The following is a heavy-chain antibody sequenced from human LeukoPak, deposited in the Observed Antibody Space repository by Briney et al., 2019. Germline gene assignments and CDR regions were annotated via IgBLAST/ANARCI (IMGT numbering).Heavy chain of an antibody. CDR2: IRYDGSNK. Sequence: GGSLRLSCAASGFTFSSYGMHWVRQAPGKELEWVAFIRYDGSNKYYADSVKGRFTISRDNSKNTLYLQMNSLRAEDTAVYYCAKDTFWSGYSSKGWFDPWGQGTLVTVSS. J-gene: IGHJ5*02. CDR3: AKDTFWSGYSSKGWFDP. V-gene: IGHV3-30*02. CDR1: GFTFSSYG. D-gene: IGHD3-3*01.